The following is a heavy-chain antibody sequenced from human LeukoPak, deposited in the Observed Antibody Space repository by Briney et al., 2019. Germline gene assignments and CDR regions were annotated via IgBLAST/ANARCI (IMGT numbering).Heavy chain of an antibody. Sequence: GRSLRLSCVASGFTFSDYAMHWVRQAPGKGLEWVAVISYDGGNKYHADSVKGRFTISRDNSKNTLYLQMNSLRAEDTAVYYCAKDYGGNSGSYFDYWGQGTLVTVSS. CDR3: AKDYGGNSGSYFDY. V-gene: IGHV3-30-3*01. D-gene: IGHD4-23*01. J-gene: IGHJ4*02. CDR1: GFTFSDYA. CDR2: ISYDGGNK.